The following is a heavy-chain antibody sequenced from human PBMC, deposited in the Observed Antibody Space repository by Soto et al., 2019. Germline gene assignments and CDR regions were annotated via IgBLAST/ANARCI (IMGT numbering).Heavy chain of an antibody. J-gene: IGHJ5*01. D-gene: IGHD3-3*02. Sequence: AAVKSRYDATGCTFPMYGFSWEKQAPGQGLEWMGWISAYNGNTNYAQKLQGRVTMTTDTSTSTAYMELRSLRSDDTAVYYCERNLASFKGFD. CDR1: GCTFPMYG. V-gene: IGHV1-18*04. CDR3: ERNLASFKGFD. CDR2: ISAYNGNT.